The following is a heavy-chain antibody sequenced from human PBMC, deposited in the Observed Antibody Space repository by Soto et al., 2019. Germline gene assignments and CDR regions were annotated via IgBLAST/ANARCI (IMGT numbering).Heavy chain of an antibody. V-gene: IGHV4-34*01. CDR1: GGSFSGYY. CDR3: ARGLRYCTNGVCYRDRIDY. Sequence: PSETLSLTCAVYGGSFSGYYWSWIRQPPGKGLEWIGKINHSGSTNYNPSLKSRVTISVDTSKNQFSLKLSSVTAADTAVYYCARGLRYCTNGVCYRDRIDYWGQGTVVTVSS. J-gene: IGHJ4*02. CDR2: INHSGST. D-gene: IGHD2-8*01.